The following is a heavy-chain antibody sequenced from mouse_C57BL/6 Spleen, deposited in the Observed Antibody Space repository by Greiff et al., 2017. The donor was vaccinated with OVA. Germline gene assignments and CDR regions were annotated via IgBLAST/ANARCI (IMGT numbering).Heavy chain of an antibody. CDR1: GYAFTNYL. J-gene: IGHJ2*01. CDR3: ARPNYDGITRDY. CDR2: INPGSGGT. D-gene: IGHD1-1*01. Sequence: QVQLQQSGAELVRPGTSVKVSCKASGYAFTNYLIEWVKQRPGKGLEWIGLINPGSGGTNYNEKFKGKATLTADKSSSTAYMQLSSLTSEDSAVYFCARPNYDGITRDYWGQGTTLTVSA. V-gene: IGHV1-54*01.